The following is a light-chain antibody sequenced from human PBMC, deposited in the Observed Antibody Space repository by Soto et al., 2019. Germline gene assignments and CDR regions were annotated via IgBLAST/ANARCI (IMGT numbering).Light chain of an antibody. CDR3: LQDYNYPWT. CDR1: QSVSGW. CDR2: AAS. V-gene: IGKV1-6*01. J-gene: IGKJ1*01. Sequence: IQMTQYPSTLSASVGDTVTVTCRASQSVSGWLAWYQQKPGEAPKLLIYAASSLQTGVPSRFSGSGSGTDFTLTISSLQPEDFATYYCLQDYNYPWTFGQGTKVDIK.